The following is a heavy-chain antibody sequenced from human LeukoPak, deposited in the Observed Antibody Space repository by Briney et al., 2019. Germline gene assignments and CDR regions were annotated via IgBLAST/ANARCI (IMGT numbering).Heavy chain of an antibody. CDR2: ISRVSTYI. Sequence: GGSLGLSCSASGLTFTYYSMSWVRQAPGKGLEWVSIISRVSTYIYYADSVKGRFTVSRDNAKSSLYLQMTSLRAEDTAVYFCAREGGDGDYYYYMDVWGKGTTVTVSS. V-gene: IGHV3-21*01. D-gene: IGHD2-21*02. J-gene: IGHJ6*03. CDR3: AREGGDGDYYYYMDV. CDR1: GLTFTYYS.